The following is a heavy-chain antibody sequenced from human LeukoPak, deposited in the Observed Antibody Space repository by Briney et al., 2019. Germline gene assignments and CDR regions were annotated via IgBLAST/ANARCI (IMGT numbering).Heavy chain of an antibody. D-gene: IGHD3-22*01. Sequence: ASVKVSCQASGYTFTSYYMHWVRQAPGQGLEWMGVINPSGGSTSYAQKFQGRVTMTRDTSTSTVYMELSSLRSEDTAVYYCARDAPDAIPMIGREDYNNWLDPWGQGTLVTVPS. CDR3: ARDAPDAIPMIGREDYNNWLDP. CDR2: INPSGGST. V-gene: IGHV1-46*01. J-gene: IGHJ5*02. CDR1: GYTFTSYY.